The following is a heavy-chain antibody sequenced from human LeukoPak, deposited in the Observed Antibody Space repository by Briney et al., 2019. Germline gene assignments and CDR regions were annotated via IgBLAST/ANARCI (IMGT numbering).Heavy chain of an antibody. CDR3: AREGNTYYYDSRGYYDRGYFDY. CDR2: INPSGGST. D-gene: IGHD3-22*01. CDR1: GYTFTSYY. Sequence: ASVKVSCKASGYTFTSYYMHWVRQAPGQGLEWMGIINPSGGSTSYAQKFQGRVTMTRDTSTSTVYMELSSLRYEATAVYYCAREGNTYYYDSRGYYDRGYFDYWGQGTLVTVSS. V-gene: IGHV1-46*01. J-gene: IGHJ4*02.